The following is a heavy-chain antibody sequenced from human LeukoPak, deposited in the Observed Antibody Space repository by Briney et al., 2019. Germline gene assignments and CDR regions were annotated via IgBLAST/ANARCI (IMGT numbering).Heavy chain of an antibody. J-gene: IGHJ6*02. Sequence: GGSLRLSCAASGFIFSDYYMSWIRQAPGKGLEWVAYISRSDGMVYYADSVKGRFTVSVENAKSSLFLQMNTLRAEDSAVYYCARGPNHYDYYDLDVWGQGTTVIVSS. CDR2: ISRSDGMV. CDR3: ARGPNHYDYYDLDV. V-gene: IGHV3-11*01. CDR1: GFIFSDYY.